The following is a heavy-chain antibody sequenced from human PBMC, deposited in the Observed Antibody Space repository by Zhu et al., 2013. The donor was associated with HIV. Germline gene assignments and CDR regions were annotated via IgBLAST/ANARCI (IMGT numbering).Heavy chain of an antibody. CDR2: IIPIFETT. CDR3: ARSNQVVRFDY. V-gene: IGHV1-69*06. J-gene: IGHJ4*02. Sequence: QVQLVQSGAEVKKPGSSVKVSCKVSGGTFRSYPISWVRQAPGQGLEWMGGIIPIFETTEYAQKFQGRVTMTRDTSTSTVYMELSSLRSEDTAVYYCARSNQVVRFDYWGQGTLVTVSS. D-gene: IGHD2-2*01. CDR1: GGTFRSYP.